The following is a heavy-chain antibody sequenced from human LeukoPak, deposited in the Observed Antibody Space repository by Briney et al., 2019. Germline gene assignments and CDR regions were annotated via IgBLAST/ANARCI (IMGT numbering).Heavy chain of an antibody. V-gene: IGHV3-23*01. CDR3: TKDPNGDYVGAFDP. CDR1: GFTFSSIS. CDR2: ITGNHGAT. J-gene: IGHJ5*02. D-gene: IGHD4-17*01. Sequence: PGGSLRLSCEASGFTFSSISMNWVRQAPGKGLEWVSSITGNHGATYNIDSVKGRFTISRDNSQNTLYLQMNSLRAEDTAVCYCTKDPNGDYVGAFDPWGQGTLVTVSS.